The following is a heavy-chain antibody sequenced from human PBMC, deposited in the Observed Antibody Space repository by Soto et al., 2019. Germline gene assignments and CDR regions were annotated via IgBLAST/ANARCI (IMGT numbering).Heavy chain of an antibody. CDR3: ARYRGEEEYYYYGMDV. D-gene: IGHD3-10*01. V-gene: IGHV1-46*01. CDR1: GYTFTSYY. Sequence: QVQLVQSGAEVKKPGASVKVSCKSSGYTFTSYYMHWVRQAPGQGLEWLGIINPSGGSTSYAQKFQGRLTMTRDTSTSTVYMELSSMRSEDTDVYYCARYRGEEEYYYYGMDVWGQGTTVTVSS. J-gene: IGHJ6*02. CDR2: INPSGGST.